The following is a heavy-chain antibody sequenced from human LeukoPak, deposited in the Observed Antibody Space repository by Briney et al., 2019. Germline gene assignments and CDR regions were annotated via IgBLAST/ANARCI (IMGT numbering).Heavy chain of an antibody. CDR2: IYPGSSDT. V-gene: IGHV5-51*01. CDR3: ARLDGRGYYF. Sequence: GESLKISCQVSGYFFTTYWIAWVRQMPGKGLEWMGDIYPGSSDTKYSPSFQGQVTFSADKSISTAYLQWGSLQASDTAMYYCARLDGRGYYFWGQGTLVTVSS. CDR1: GYFFTTYW. D-gene: IGHD3-22*01. J-gene: IGHJ4*02.